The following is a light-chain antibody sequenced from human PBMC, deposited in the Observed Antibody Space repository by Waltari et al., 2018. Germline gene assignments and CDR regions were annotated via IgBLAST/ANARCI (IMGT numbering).Light chain of an antibody. V-gene: IGLV2-14*01. CDR3: SSYTVSSSLVI. Sequence: QSALTQPASVSGSPGQSITISCTGTSSDVGGYNYVSWYQQYPGKAPKLMIFDVNSRPSRVSKCFSGSKSGNTASLTISGLQAEDEANYYCSSYTVSSSLVIFGGGTKLTVL. CDR1: SSDVGGYNY. J-gene: IGLJ2*01. CDR2: DVN.